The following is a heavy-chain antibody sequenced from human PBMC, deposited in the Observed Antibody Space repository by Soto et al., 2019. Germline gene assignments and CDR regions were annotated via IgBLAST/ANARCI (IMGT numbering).Heavy chain of an antibody. CDR1: GYTFTSYG. J-gene: IGHJ6*02. V-gene: IGHV1-18*01. CDR3: ARDGTMVRGVFSLGPVSYYYGMDV. CDR2: ISAYNGNT. Sequence: GASVKVSCKASGYTFTSYGISWVRQAPGQGLEWMGWISAYNGNTNYAQKLQGRVTMTTDTSTSTAYMELRSLRSDDTAVYYCARDGTMVRGVFSLGPVSYYYGMDVWGQGTTVTVSS. D-gene: IGHD3-10*01.